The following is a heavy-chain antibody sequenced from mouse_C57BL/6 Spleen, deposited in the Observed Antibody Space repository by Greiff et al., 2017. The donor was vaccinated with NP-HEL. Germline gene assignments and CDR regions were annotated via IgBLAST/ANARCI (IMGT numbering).Heavy chain of an antibody. V-gene: IGHV1-61*01. D-gene: IGHD2-2*01. J-gene: IGHJ4*01. CDR1: GYTFTSYW. CDR2: IYPSDSET. Sequence: QVQLQQPGAELVRPGSSVKLSCKASGYTFTSYWMDWVKQRPGQGLEWIGNIYPSDSETHYNQQFKDKATLTVDKSSSTAYMQLSSLTSEDSAVYYCARGGYPPYYYAMDYWGQGTSVTVSS. CDR3: ARGGYPPYYYAMDY.